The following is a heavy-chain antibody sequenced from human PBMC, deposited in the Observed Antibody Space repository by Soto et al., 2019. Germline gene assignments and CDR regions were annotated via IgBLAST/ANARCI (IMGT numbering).Heavy chain of an antibody. CDR1: GFTFSSYA. CDR3: AKMGTLLPPYSSGWYGLVLFRGYFDY. CDR2: ISGSGGST. V-gene: IGHV3-23*01. Sequence: GGSLRLSCAASGFTFSSYAMSWVRQAPGKGLEWVSAISGSGGSTYYADSVKGRFTISRDNSKNTLYLQMNSLRAEDTAVYYCAKMGTLLPPYSSGWYGLVLFRGYFDYWGQGTLVTVSS. J-gene: IGHJ4*02. D-gene: IGHD6-19*01.